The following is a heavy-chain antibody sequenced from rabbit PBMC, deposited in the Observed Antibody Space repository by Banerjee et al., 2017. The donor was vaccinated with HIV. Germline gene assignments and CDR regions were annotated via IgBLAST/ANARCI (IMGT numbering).Heavy chain of an antibody. CDR3: ARDSGSSFSSYGMDL. D-gene: IGHD8-1*01. Sequence: QSLEESGGGLVQPEGSLALTCKASGFSFSSSDYICWVRQAPGKGLEWIACIEGGSSTFSFFASWAKGRFTISKTSSTTVTLQMTSLTAADTATYFCARDSGSSFSSYGMDLWGPGPWSPS. V-gene: IGHV1S40*01. CDR1: GFSFSSSDY. J-gene: IGHJ6*01. CDR2: IEGGSSTFS.